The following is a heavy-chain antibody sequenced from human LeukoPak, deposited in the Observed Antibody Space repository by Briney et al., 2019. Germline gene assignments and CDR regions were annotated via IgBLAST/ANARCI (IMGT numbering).Heavy chain of an antibody. D-gene: IGHD3-16*01. Sequence: SDTLSLTCALYGGSFSGFYWSWIRQPPGRGLEWMGEISQSGSTNYKPSVKSRITMSVDTSKNQFSLQLRSMTAADTGVYFCARATDDEFYLYYGMDVWGQGTTVTVSS. V-gene: IGHV4-34*01. J-gene: IGHJ6*02. CDR2: ISQSGST. CDR3: ARATDDEFYLYYGMDV. CDR1: GGSFSGFY.